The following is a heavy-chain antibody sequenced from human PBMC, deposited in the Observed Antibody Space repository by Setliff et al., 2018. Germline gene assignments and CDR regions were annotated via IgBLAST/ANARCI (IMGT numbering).Heavy chain of an antibody. V-gene: IGHV4-59*08. CDR1: GGSISSYY. CDR3: ARHVGSRSRGYNYYYYYMDV. Sequence: PSETLSLTCTVSGGSISSYYWSWIRQPPWKGLEWIGYIYTSGSTNYNPSLKSRVTISLDTSKNQFSLKLSSVTAADTAVYYCARHVGSRSRGYNYYYYYMDVWGKGTTVTVSS. CDR2: IYTSGST. D-gene: IGHD3-10*01. J-gene: IGHJ6*03.